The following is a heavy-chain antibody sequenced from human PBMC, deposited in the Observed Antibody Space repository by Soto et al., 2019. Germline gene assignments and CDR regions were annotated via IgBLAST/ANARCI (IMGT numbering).Heavy chain of an antibody. Sequence: QVQLQESGPGLVKPSQTLSLTCTVSGGSISSGGYYWSWIRQHPGKGLEWIGYIYYSGSTYYNPSLKSRVTISVDTSKNQFSLKLSSVTAADTAVYYCARGGERWLQLDAFDYWGQGTLVTVSS. D-gene: IGHD5-12*01. J-gene: IGHJ4*02. CDR2: IYYSGST. CDR3: ARGGERWLQLDAFDY. CDR1: GGSISSGGYY. V-gene: IGHV4-31*03.